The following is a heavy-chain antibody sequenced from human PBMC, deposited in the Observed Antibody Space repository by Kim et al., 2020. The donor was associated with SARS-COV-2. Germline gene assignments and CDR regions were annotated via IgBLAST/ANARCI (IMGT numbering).Heavy chain of an antibody. Sequence: GGSLRLSCAASGFTFSSYWMHWVRQGPGKGLMWVSRINNDGSDTIYADSVKGRFTISRDNAKNTVYLQMNNLRVDDTAIYYCARGNFGVRGGGYWGQGTLVTVSS. CDR1: GFTFSSYW. CDR3: ARGNFGVRGGGY. J-gene: IGHJ4*02. D-gene: IGHD3-3*01. CDR2: INNDGSDT. V-gene: IGHV3-74*01.